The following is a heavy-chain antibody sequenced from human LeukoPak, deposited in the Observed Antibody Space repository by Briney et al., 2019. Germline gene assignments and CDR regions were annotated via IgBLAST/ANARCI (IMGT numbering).Heavy chain of an antibody. V-gene: IGHV3-30*18. CDR3: AKDRLEYYYDSSGYYFDY. D-gene: IGHD3-22*01. CDR1: GFTLSSYG. CDR2: ISYDGSNK. Sequence: PGGSLRLSCAASGFTLSSYGMHWVRQAPGKGLEWVAVISYDGSNKYYADSVKGRFTISRDNSKNTLYLQMNSLRAEDTAVYYCAKDRLEYYYDSSGYYFDYWGQGTLVTVSS. J-gene: IGHJ4*02.